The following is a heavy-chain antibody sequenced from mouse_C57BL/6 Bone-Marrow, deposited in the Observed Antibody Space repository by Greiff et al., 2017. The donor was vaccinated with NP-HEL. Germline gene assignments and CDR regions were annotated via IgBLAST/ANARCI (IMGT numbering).Heavy chain of an antibody. V-gene: IGHV7-1*01. CDR3: ARDAMDY. Sequence: EVKVVESGGGLVQSGRSLRLSCATSGFTFSDFYMEWVRQAPGKGLEWIAASRNKANDYTTEYSASVKGRFIVSIDTSQSILYPQMNALRAEDTAIYYCARDAMDYWGQGTSVTVSS. J-gene: IGHJ4*01. CDR1: GFTFSDFY. CDR2: SRNKANDYTT.